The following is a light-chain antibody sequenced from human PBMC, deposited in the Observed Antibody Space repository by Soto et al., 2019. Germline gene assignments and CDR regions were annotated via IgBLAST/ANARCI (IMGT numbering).Light chain of an antibody. J-gene: IGKJ5*01. V-gene: IGKV1-12*01. Sequence: DIQMTQSPSFMSASVGDRVTVTCRASQGINSWLAWYQQTPGKAPKLLIYTTSTLASGVPSRFSGSGSGTDFTLTISSLQPEDFAPYYCQQANSFPITFGQGTRLEIK. CDR2: TTS. CDR3: QQANSFPIT. CDR1: QGINSW.